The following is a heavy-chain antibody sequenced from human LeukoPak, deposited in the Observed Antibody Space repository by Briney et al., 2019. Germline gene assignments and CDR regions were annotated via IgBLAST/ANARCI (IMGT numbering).Heavy chain of an antibody. CDR2: ISAYNGNT. CDR1: GHTFTSYG. D-gene: IGHD2-2*01. J-gene: IGHJ5*02. CDR3: ARFIYQDIVVVPAAPWVGFDP. V-gene: IGHV1-18*01. Sequence: ASVKVSCKASGHTFTSYGISWVRQAPGQGLEWMGWISAYNGNTNYAQKLQGRVTMTTDTSTSTAYMELRSLRSDDTAVYYCARFIYQDIVVVPAAPWVGFDPWGQGTLVTVSS.